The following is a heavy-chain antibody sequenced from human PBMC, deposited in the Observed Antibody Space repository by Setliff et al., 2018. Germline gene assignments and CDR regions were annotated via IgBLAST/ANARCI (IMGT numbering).Heavy chain of an antibody. CDR2: IKQDGSEK. CDR1: EFIFTSYW. Sequence: GGSLRLSCAASEFIFTSYWMSWVRQAPGKGLEWVANIKQDGSEKYYVDSVKGRFTSSRDNAKNSLYLQMNSLRADDTAVYYCTRDYGFCSGGSCSYYGMDVWGQGTTVTVSS. V-gene: IGHV3-7*01. CDR3: TRDYGFCSGGSCSYYGMDV. D-gene: IGHD2-15*01. J-gene: IGHJ6*02.